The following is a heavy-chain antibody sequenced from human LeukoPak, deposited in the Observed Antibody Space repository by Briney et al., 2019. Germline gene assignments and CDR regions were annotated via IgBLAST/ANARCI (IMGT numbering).Heavy chain of an antibody. CDR3: ARGSWWEPTSMFDY. D-gene: IGHD1-26*01. Sequence: PSETLSLTCTVSGGSISSSSYYWGWIRQPPGKGLEWIGSIYYSGSTYYNPSLKSRVTISVDTSKNQFSLKLSSVTAADMAVYYCARGSWWEPTSMFDYWGQGTLVTVSS. CDR2: IYYSGST. J-gene: IGHJ4*02. CDR1: GGSISSSSYY. V-gene: IGHV4-39*07.